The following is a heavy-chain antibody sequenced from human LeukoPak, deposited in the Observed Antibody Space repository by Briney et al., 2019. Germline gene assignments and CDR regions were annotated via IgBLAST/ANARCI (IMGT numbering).Heavy chain of an antibody. D-gene: IGHD5-18*01. CDR3: ARVMDTGYYMDV. Sequence: PSGTLSLTCAVSGGSISSYYWSWIRQPPGKGLEWIGYIYYSGSTNYNPSLKSRVTISVDTSKNQFSLKLSSVTAADTAVYYCARVMDTGYYMDVWGKGTTVTVSS. J-gene: IGHJ6*03. CDR1: GGSISSYY. CDR2: IYYSGST. V-gene: IGHV4-59*01.